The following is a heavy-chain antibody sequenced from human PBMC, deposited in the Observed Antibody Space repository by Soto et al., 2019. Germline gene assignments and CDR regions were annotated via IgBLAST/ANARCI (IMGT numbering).Heavy chain of an antibody. D-gene: IGHD3-16*02. J-gene: IGHJ6*02. CDR3: ARGVRPTGARALYYYCGMDV. CDR1: GDSVSSNSAA. V-gene: IGHV6-1*01. CDR2: TYYRSKWYN. Sequence: QVQLQQSGPGLVKPSQTLSLTCAISGDSVSSNSAAWNWIRQSPSRGLEWLGRTYYRSKWYNDYAVSVKSRITINPDTSKNQFSLQLNSVTPEDTAVYYCARGVRPTGARALYYYCGMDVWGQGTTVTVSS.